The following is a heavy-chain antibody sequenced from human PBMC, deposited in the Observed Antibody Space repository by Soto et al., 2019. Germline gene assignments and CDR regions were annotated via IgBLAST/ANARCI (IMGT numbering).Heavy chain of an antibody. CDR3: ARDGIVARLGY. CDR2: VYSGGST. J-gene: IGHJ4*02. CDR1: GITVSGSH. Sequence: EVQLVESGGGLVQPGGSLRLSCAASGITVSGSHMSWVRQAPGKGLEWVSIVYSGGSTYYADSVRGRFTISRDNSKNTLYLQMNSLRAEDTAVYYWARDGIVARLGYWGQGTLVTVSS. D-gene: IGHD6-6*01. V-gene: IGHV3-66*01.